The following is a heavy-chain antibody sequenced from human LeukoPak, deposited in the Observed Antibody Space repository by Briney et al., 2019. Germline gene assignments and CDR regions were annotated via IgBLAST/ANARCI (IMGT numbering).Heavy chain of an antibody. Sequence: PGGSLRLSCAASGFTFSSYAMSWVRQAPGKGLEWVSAISNSGITYYADSVKGRFTISRDNSKNTLYLQMNSLRAEDTAVYYCARDDRRVVAASGAFDIWGQGQWSPSLQ. CDR2: ISNSGIT. CDR1: GFTFSSYA. V-gene: IGHV3-23*01. J-gene: IGHJ3*02. D-gene: IGHD2-15*01. CDR3: ARDDRRVVAASGAFDI.